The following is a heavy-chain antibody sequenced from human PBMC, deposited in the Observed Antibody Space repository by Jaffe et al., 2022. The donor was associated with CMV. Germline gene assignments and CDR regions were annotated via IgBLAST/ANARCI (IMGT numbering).Heavy chain of an antibody. CDR2: ISYDGSNK. Sequence: QVQLVESGGGVVQPGRSLRLSCAASGFTFSSYGMHWVRQAPGKGLEWVAVISYDGSNKYYADSVKGRFTISRDNSKNTLYLQMNSLRAEDTAVYYCAKGLRYSSSLGFDPWGQGTLVTVSS. CDR1: GFTFSSYG. J-gene: IGHJ5*02. V-gene: IGHV3-30*18. D-gene: IGHD6-6*01. CDR3: AKGLRYSSSLGFDP.